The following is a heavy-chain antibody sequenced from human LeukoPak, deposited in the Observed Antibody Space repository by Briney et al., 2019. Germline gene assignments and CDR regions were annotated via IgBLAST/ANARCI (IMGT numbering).Heavy chain of an antibody. Sequence: GGTLRLSCAVSGFTFSFNSMSWVRQTPGQGLEVFIYISSSSETINYADSVKGRFTISRDNAKNSLYLQMNSLRAEDTAVYYCARSRTGNYFDYWGQGTLVTVSS. CDR2: ISSSSETI. CDR1: GFTFSFNS. CDR3: ARSRTGNYFDY. D-gene: IGHD1-14*01. V-gene: IGHV3-48*01. J-gene: IGHJ4*02.